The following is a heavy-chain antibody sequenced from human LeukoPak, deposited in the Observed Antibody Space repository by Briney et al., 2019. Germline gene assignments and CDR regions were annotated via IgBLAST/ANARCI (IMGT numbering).Heavy chain of an antibody. Sequence: GGSLRLSCAASGFTVSSNYMSWVRQAPGKGLEWVSVIYSGGSTYYADSVKGRFTISRDNAKNSLYLQMNSLRTEDTAVYYCARKTYGGNSWYFDYWGQGTLVTVSS. J-gene: IGHJ4*02. CDR3: ARKTYGGNSWYFDY. CDR1: GFTVSSNY. CDR2: IYSGGST. V-gene: IGHV3-53*01. D-gene: IGHD4-23*01.